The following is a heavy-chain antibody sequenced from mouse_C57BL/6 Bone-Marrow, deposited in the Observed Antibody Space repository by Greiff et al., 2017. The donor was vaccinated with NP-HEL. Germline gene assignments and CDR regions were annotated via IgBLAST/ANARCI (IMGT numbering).Heavy chain of an antibody. J-gene: IGHJ1*03. V-gene: IGHV5-9*01. CDR2: ISGGGGNT. D-gene: IGHD1-1*01. CDR3: ARPLTTVVATSSYWYFDV. CDR1: GFTFSSYT. Sequence: DVMLVESGGGLVKPGGSLKLSCAASGFTFSSYTMSWVRQTPEKRLEWVATISGGGGNTYYPDSVKGRFTISRDNAKNTLYLQMSSLRSEDTALYYCARPLTTVVATSSYWYFDVWGTGTTVTVSS.